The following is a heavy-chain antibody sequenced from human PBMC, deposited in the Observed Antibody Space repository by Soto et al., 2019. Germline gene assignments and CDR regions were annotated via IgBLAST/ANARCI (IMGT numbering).Heavy chain of an antibody. CDR1: GGSISSSSYY. V-gene: IGHV4-39*01. D-gene: IGHD1-26*01. CDR2: IYYSGST. CDR3: AGPAPGRELAQDYGMDV. Sequence: QLQLQESGPGLVKPSETLSLTCTVSGGSISSSSYYWGWIRQPPGKGLEWIGSIYYSGSTYYNPSLKSRVTISVDRSKNQFSLKLSSVTAVVTAVYYCAGPAPGRELAQDYGMDVGGQGTTVTVSS. J-gene: IGHJ6*02.